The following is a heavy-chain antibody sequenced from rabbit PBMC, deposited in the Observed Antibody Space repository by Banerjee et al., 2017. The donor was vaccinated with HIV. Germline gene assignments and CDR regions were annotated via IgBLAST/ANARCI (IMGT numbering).Heavy chain of an antibody. J-gene: IGHJ4*01. D-gene: IGHD4-1*01. Sequence: QEQLEESGGDLVKPGASLTLTCTASGFDISGYHMCWVRQAPGKGLEWIACIAADTGDYTQYASWAKGRFTMSKTSSTTVTLQMTSLTAADTATYFCARDLAGVIGWNFGLWGPGTLVT. CDR3: ARDLAGVIGWNFGL. CDR1: GFDISGYH. CDR2: IAADTGDYT. V-gene: IGHV1S45*01.